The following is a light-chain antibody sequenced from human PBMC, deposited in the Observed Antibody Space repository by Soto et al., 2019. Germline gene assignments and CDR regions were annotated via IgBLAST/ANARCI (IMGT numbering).Light chain of an antibody. J-gene: IGLJ1*01. Sequence: QSVLTQPASVSGSPGQSITISCTGTSSDFGVHNYVSWYQLHPGKAPKLMIYEVSIRTSGVSNRFSGSKSGNTASLTISGLQAEDEADYYCSSHSTIGTLQVFGPGTKLTVL. V-gene: IGLV2-14*01. CDR1: SSDFGVHNY. CDR2: EVS. CDR3: SSHSTIGTLQV.